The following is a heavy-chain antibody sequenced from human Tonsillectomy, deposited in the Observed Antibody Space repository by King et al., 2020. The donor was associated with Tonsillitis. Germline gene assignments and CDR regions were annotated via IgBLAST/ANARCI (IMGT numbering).Heavy chain of an antibody. CDR3: ARAPLLWFGELFYYNGMDV. J-gene: IGHJ6*02. D-gene: IGHD3-10*01. V-gene: IGHV4-30-4*01. CDR1: GGSISSGDYY. Sequence: QLQESGPGLVKPSQTLSLTCSVSGGSISSGDYYWNWIRQPPGKGLEWIGDFHSSGSTYYNPSLKSRVTISADTSKNQFSLKLTSVTAADTAVYYCARAPLLWFGELFYYNGMDVWGQGTTVTVSS. CDR2: FHSSGST.